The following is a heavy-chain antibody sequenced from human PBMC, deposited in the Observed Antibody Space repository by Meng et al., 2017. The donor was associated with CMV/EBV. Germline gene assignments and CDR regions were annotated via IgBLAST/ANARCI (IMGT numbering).Heavy chain of an antibody. J-gene: IGHJ6*02. Sequence: SETLSLTCTVSGGSISSGGYYLTWVRQHPGKGLEWIGYIHYSGGTYDNPSLRSRVTISVDVFKNQFSLKLSSVTAADTAVYYCARDKSAISGLVDHYGMDVWGQGTTVTVSS. CDR1: GGSISSGGYY. D-gene: IGHD3/OR15-3a*01. CDR2: IHYSGGT. CDR3: ARDKSAISGLVDHYGMDV. V-gene: IGHV4-31*03.